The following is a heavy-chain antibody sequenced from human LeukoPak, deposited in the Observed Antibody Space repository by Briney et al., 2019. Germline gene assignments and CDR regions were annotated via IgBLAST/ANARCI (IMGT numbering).Heavy chain of an antibody. CDR3: AREGGTGYCSSTSCYRHDAFDI. Sequence: SVKVSCKASGGTFSSYAISWVRQAPGQGLEWMGGIIPIFGTANYAQKFQGRVTITADESTSTVYMELSSLRSEDTAVYYCAREGGTGYCSSTSCYRHDAFDIWGQGTMVTVSS. J-gene: IGHJ3*02. CDR1: GGTFSSYA. D-gene: IGHD2-2*01. V-gene: IGHV1-69*13. CDR2: IIPIFGTA.